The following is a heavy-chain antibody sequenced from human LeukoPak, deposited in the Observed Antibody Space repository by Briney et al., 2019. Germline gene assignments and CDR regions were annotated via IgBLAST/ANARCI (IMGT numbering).Heavy chain of an antibody. Sequence: PGGSLRLSCAAFGFTFSSYWMSWVRQAPGKGLEWVANIKQDGSEKYYVDSVKGRFTISRDNSKNTLYLQMNSLRAEDTAVYYCAKDSRITMVRGVGGPMDVWGKGTTVTVSS. J-gene: IGHJ6*04. CDR2: IKQDGSEK. CDR3: AKDSRITMVRGVGGPMDV. V-gene: IGHV3-7*03. CDR1: GFTFSSYW. D-gene: IGHD3-10*01.